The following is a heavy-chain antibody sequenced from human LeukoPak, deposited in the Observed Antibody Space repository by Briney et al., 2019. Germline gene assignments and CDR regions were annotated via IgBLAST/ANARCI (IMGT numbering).Heavy chain of an antibody. J-gene: IGHJ4*02. Sequence: GGSLRLSCEGSGFTFSNYWMGWVRQAPGKGLQWVANIKTDGSEKYYADSVKGRFTISRDNSKNTLYLQMNSLRAEDTAVYYCAKDRSHYDFWSGYSTDYWGQGTLVTVSS. CDR2: IKTDGSEK. V-gene: IGHV3-7*01. CDR1: GFTFSNYW. CDR3: AKDRSHYDFWSGYSTDY. D-gene: IGHD3-3*01.